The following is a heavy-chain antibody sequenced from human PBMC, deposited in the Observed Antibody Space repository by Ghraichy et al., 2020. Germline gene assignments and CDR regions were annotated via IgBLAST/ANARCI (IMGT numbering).Heavy chain of an antibody. Sequence: SQTLSLTCAVYGGSFSGYYWSWIRQPPGKGLEWIGEINHSGSTNYNPSLKSRVTISVDTSKNQFSLKLSSVTAADTAVYYCARGEYSSSWYPLAFDYWGQGTLVTVSS. CDR3: ARGEYSSSWYPLAFDY. J-gene: IGHJ4*02. D-gene: IGHD6-13*01. V-gene: IGHV4-34*01. CDR2: INHSGST. CDR1: GGSFSGYY.